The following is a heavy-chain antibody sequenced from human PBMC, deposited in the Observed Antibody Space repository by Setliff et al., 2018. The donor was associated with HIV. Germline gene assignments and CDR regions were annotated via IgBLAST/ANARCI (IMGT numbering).Heavy chain of an antibody. CDR1: GFTFSDHY. CDR3: AKSPSLSYSSGWYYFDY. D-gene: IGHD3-22*01. V-gene: IGHV3-23*03. Sequence: GGSLRLSCAASGFTFSDHYMTWVRQAPGKGLEWVSVIYSGGSSTYYADSVKGRFTITRDNSRDPLYLQMNSLRAEDTAVYYCAKSPSLSYSSGWYYFDYWGQGTLVTVSS. CDR2: IYSGGSST. J-gene: IGHJ4*02.